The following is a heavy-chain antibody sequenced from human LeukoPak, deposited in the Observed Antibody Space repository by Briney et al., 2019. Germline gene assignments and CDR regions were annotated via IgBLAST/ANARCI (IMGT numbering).Heavy chain of an antibody. CDR1: GGSISSGGYY. V-gene: IGHV4-31*03. D-gene: IGHD4-17*01. J-gene: IGHJ4*02. CDR3: ARGPDYGDYGGFDY. Sequence: SETLSLTCTVSGGSISSGGYYWSWIRQHPGKGLEWIGYIYYSGSTYYNPSLKSRVTISVDTSKNQFSLKLSSVTAADTAVYYCARGPDYGDYGGFDYWGQGTPVTVSS. CDR2: IYYSGST.